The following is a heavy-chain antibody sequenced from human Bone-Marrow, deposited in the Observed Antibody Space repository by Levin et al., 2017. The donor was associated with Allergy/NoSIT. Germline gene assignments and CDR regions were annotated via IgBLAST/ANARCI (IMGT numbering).Heavy chain of an antibody. V-gene: IGHV3-48*01. J-gene: IGHJ4*02. D-gene: IGHD2-15*01. CDR1: GFTFNTYA. Sequence: QTGGSLRLSCAASGFTFNTYAMNWVRQAPGKGLEWVSYIGTSSSDIYYVDSVKGRFTISRDNVKNSLYLQMNSLRAEDTALYYCVRARMLAHDLDFWGQGTLVTVSS. CDR2: IGTSSSDI. CDR3: VRARMLAHDLDF.